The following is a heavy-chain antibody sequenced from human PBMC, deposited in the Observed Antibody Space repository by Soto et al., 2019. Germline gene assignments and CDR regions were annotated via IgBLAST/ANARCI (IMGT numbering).Heavy chain of an antibody. V-gene: IGHV3-74*01. J-gene: IGHJ3*02. CDR3: AREAGYCSTTSCYRRAFDT. CDR1: GFTFTGHW. Sequence: VQLVESGGDLVQPGGSLRLSCAASGFTFTGHWKHWVRQVPGKGLVWVARINTEGDSTNYADSVKGRFTISRDSATNTVYLQMNGLGVDDTSVYFCAREAGYCSTTSCYRRAFDTWGQGTMVTVSS. CDR2: INTEGDST. D-gene: IGHD2-2*01.